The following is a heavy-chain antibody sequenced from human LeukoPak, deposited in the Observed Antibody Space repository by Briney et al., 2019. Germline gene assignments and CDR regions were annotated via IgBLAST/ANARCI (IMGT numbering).Heavy chain of an antibody. D-gene: IGHD3-16*01. CDR2: ISYDGNNK. CDR3: ASISGAPWGDF. J-gene: IGHJ4*02. Sequence: GGSLRLSCAASGFTFSTYALHWVRQAPGKGLEWVAVISYDGNNKYYVDSVKGRFTISRDNSKNTLYLQMSSLRAEDTAVYFCASISGAPWGDFWGQGTQVTVSS. CDR1: GFTFSTYA. V-gene: IGHV3-30-3*01.